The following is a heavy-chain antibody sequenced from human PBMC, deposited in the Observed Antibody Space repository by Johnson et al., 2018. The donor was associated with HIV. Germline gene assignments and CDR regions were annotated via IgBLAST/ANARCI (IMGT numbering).Heavy chain of an antibody. CDR3: AKTGEPFGYNFWSGYYMASPDDAFDI. Sequence: QVQLVESGGGLVQPGGSLRLSCAASGFTFSSYGMHWVRQAPGKGLEWVAVIWYDGSNNYYADSVKGRFTISRDNSKNTLYLQRNSLRAEDTAVYYCAKTGEPFGYNFWSGYYMASPDDAFDIWGQGTMVTVSS. J-gene: IGHJ3*02. CDR1: GFTFSSYG. V-gene: IGHV3-33*06. CDR2: IWYDGSNN. D-gene: IGHD3-3*01.